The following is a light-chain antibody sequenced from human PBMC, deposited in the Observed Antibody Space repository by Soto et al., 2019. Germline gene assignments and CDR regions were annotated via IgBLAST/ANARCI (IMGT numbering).Light chain of an antibody. CDR3: QQLNTYTWT. CDR2: DAS. J-gene: IGKJ1*01. V-gene: IGKV1-5*01. Sequence: DIQITQSPSTLSASVEDRLTIHCRASQTIRSLLAWYQQKPGKAPKALIYDASRLGSGVPSRFSGSGAGTECTLTISSLQPDDVETDDCQQLNTYTWTFGQGTKVDIK. CDR1: QTIRSL.